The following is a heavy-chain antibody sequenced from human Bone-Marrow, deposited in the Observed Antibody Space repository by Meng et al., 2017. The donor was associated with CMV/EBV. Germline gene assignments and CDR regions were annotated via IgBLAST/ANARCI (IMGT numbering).Heavy chain of an antibody. CDR1: GFNFSSDW. Sequence: GESLKISCAASGFNFSSDWMHWVRQAPGKGLVWVSLINSDGSSTTYADSVKGRFTISRDNAKTTLYLQMNSLKTEDTAVYYCTILVGSGSEKHYYFDSWCQGTLVTVSS. V-gene: IGHV3-74*01. D-gene: IGHD3-10*01. CDR2: INSDGSST. CDR3: TILVGSGSEKHYYFDS. J-gene: IGHJ4*02.